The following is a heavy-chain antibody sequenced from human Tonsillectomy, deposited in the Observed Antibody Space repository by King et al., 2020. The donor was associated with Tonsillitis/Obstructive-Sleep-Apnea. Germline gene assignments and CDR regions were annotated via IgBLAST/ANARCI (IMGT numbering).Heavy chain of an antibody. Sequence: VQLQESGPGLVKPSETLSLTCTVSGGSISSYYWSWIRQPPGTGLEWIGYIYYIGSTNYNPSLKSRVTISVDTSKNQFSMRLYSVTAADTAGYYCVRSMIAALAYFDSWGQGTLVTVSS. CDR3: VRSMIAALAYFDS. CDR2: IYYIGST. CDR1: GGSISSYY. D-gene: IGHD6-6*01. J-gene: IGHJ4*02. V-gene: IGHV4-59*01.